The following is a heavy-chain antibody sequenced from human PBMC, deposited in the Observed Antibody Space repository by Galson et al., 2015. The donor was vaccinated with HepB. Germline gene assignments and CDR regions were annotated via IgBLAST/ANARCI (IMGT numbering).Heavy chain of an antibody. CDR1: GFTFRNAY. CDR2: ITSSGGNS. J-gene: IGHJ4*02. D-gene: IGHD2-15*01. V-gene: IGHV3-23*01. CDR3: AKDGIMVANNPYHFHY. Sequence: SLRLSCAASGFTFRNAYMNWVRQAPGKGLEWVSSITSSGGNSYYTDSVKGRFTVSRDNSKNTLLLQLNSLRAEDTAMYFRAKDGIMVANNPYHFHYWGQGTLVTVSS.